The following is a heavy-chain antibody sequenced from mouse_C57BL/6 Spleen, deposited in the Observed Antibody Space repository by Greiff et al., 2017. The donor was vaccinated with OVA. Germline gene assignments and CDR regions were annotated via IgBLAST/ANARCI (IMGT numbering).Heavy chain of an antibody. J-gene: IGHJ2*01. CDR3: AREGDYGTLDY. Sequence: EVQLQESGGGLVKPGGSLKLSCAASGFTFSSYAMSWVRQTPEKRLEWVATISDGGSYTYYPDNVKGRFTISRDNAKNNLYLQMSHLKSEDTAMYYCAREGDYGTLDYWGQGTTLTVSS. D-gene: IGHD2-1*01. CDR2: ISDGGSYT. CDR1: GFTFSSYA. V-gene: IGHV5-4*01.